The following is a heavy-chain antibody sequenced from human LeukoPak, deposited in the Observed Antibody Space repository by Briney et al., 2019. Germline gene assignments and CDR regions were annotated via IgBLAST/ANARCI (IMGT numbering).Heavy chain of an antibody. Sequence: ASVKVSCKASGYTFTGYYMHWVRPAPGQGLAWMGWINPNSGGTNYAQKFQGRVTMTRDTSISTAYMELSRLRSDDTAVYYCAREYVTPEGFDYWGQGTLVTVSS. CDR2: INPNSGGT. D-gene: IGHD1-14*01. V-gene: IGHV1-2*02. CDR1: GYTFTGYY. J-gene: IGHJ4*02. CDR3: AREYVTPEGFDY.